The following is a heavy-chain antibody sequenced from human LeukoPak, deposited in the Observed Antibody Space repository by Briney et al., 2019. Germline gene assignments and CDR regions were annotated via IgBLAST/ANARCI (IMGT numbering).Heavy chain of an antibody. CDR2: IKEDGSKK. D-gene: IGHD6-13*01. CDR3: ARAHYSSFDY. J-gene: IGHJ4*02. Sequence: GGSLRISCAASGFTFSDYWMSWVRQAPGKGMECVANIKEDGSKKHYVDSVKGRFTISSDNAKNSLSLQSLYLLMNSLRAEDTAVYYCARAHYSSFDYWGQGTLVTVSS. CDR1: GFTFSDYW. V-gene: IGHV3-7*01.